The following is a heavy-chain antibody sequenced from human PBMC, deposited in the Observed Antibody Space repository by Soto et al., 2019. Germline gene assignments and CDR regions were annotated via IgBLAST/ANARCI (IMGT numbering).Heavy chain of an antibody. CDR1: GFTFSNYA. V-gene: IGHV3-23*01. CDR3: TKNYYFDS. Sequence: VQLLESGGGLVQPGGSLRLSFEASGFTFSNYAMSWVAKAPGKALEWVSSINIVGGNTNYADSVRGRFTMSRDDSKNTVFLQMNSLRAEDTAIYYCTKNYYFDSWGQGTLVTVSS. CDR2: INIVGGNT. J-gene: IGHJ4*02.